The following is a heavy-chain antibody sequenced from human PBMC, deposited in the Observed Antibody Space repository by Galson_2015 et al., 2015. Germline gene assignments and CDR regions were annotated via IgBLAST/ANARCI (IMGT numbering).Heavy chain of an antibody. CDR2: IKSKTDGGTT. D-gene: IGHD3-3*01. Sequence: SLRLSCAASKFTFTNAWMNWVRQAPGKGLEWVGRIKSKTDGGTTDYAAPVKGRFSISRDDSKNMLYLQMNSLKTEDTAVYYCTTLSSYYDFWSGSSAYYYMDVWGKGTTVTVSS. CDR1: KFTFTNAW. J-gene: IGHJ6*03. V-gene: IGHV3-15*01. CDR3: TTLSSYYDFWSGSSAYYYMDV.